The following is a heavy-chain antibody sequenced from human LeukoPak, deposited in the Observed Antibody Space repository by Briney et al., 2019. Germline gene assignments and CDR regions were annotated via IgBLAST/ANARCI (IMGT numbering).Heavy chain of an antibody. J-gene: IGHJ4*02. CDR3: AGDTNWAFDY. CDR1: GFTFSTYS. D-gene: IGHD7-27*01. V-gene: IGHV3-48*02. Sequence: PGGSLRLSCAASGFTFSTYSMNWVRQAPGKGLEWVSYISSSGSAIRYADSVKGRFTISRDNAKNSLSLQMNSLRDEDTAVYYCAGDTNWAFDYWGQGTLVTVSS. CDR2: ISSSGSAI.